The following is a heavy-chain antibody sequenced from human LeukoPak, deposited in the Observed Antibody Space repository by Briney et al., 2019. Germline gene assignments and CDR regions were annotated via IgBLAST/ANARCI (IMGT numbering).Heavy chain of an antibody. CDR1: GFTFSSYE. J-gene: IGHJ4*02. D-gene: IGHD3-10*02. CDR3: ARGTMFPYYFDY. CDR2: ISSSGSTI. V-gene: IGHV3-48*03. Sequence: GGSLRLSCAASGFTFSSYEMNWVRQAPGKGLEWVSYISSSGSTIYYADSVKGRFTISRDNAKNSLYLQMNSLRAEDTAVYYCARGTMFPYYFDYWGQGALVAVSS.